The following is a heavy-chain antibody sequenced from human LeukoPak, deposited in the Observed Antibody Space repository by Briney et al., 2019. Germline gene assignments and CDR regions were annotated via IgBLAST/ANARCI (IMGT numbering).Heavy chain of an antibody. CDR1: GGTFSSYA. CDR3: ARSGSGSYYFDY. CDR2: IIPISGTA. V-gene: IGHV1-69*05. Sequence: ASVKVSCKASGGTFSSYAISWVRQAPGQGLEWMGGIIPISGTANYAQKFQGRVTITTDESTSTAYMELSSLRSEDTAVYYCARSGSGSYYFDYWGQGTLVTVSS. D-gene: IGHD3-10*01. J-gene: IGHJ4*02.